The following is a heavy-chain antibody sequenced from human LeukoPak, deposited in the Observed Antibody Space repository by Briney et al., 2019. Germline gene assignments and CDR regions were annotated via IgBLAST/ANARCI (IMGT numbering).Heavy chain of an antibody. CDR1: GGSIRDSSYY. D-gene: IGHD3-9*01. J-gene: IGHJ6*03. V-gene: IGHV4-39*01. CDR2: IHYSGST. Sequence: SETLSLTCTVSGGSIRDSSYYWGWIRQPPGKGLEWIGSIHYSGSTDYNPSLKSRVTKSVDTSKNQFSLKVTSVTAADTAVYYCARHAKYYDLLTGYHPSYMDVWGKGTTVTVSS. CDR3: ARHAKYYDLLTGYHPSYMDV.